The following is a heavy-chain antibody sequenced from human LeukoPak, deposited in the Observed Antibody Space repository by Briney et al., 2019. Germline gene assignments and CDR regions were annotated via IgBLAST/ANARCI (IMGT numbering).Heavy chain of an antibody. Sequence: KTSETLSLTCAVSGGSISSGGYSWSWIRQPPGKGLEWIGYIYHSVSTYYNPFLRSGVTISVDRSKIQFSLKLSSVTAADTAVYYCASGPFAPDYYYGMDVWGQGTTVTVSS. CDR2: IYHSVST. CDR1: GGSISSGGYS. CDR3: ASGPFAPDYYYGMDV. V-gene: IGHV4-30-2*01. J-gene: IGHJ6*02.